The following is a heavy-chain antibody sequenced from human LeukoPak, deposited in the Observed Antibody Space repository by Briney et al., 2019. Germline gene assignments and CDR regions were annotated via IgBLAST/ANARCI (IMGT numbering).Heavy chain of an antibody. CDR1: GFTFSSYA. J-gene: IGHJ6*03. Sequence: GGSLRLSCAASGFTFSSYAMSWVRQAPGKGLEWVSAISTSGGTTYYADSVKGRFTISRDNSKNTLYLQMNSLRAEDTAVYYCARTTMTTVTNYYYYYMDVWGKGTTVTVSS. D-gene: IGHD4-17*01. CDR3: ARTTMTTVTNYYYYYMDV. CDR2: ISTSGGTT. V-gene: IGHV3-23*01.